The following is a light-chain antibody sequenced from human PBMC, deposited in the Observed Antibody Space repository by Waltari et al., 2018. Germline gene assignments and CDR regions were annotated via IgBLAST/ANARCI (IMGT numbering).Light chain of an antibody. J-gene: IGKJ1*01. CDR3: QQSYSSPRT. V-gene: IGKV2-30*01. CDR2: KVS. CDR1: QSLVFGDGNTY. Sequence: DAVMTQSPLSLPVTPGQPASISCRSTQSLVFGDGNTYLNWFHQRPGQSPRRLIYKVSNRDSGVPDRFSGSGSGTDFTLRISRVEAEDVGVYYCQQSYSSPRTFGQGTRVQIK.